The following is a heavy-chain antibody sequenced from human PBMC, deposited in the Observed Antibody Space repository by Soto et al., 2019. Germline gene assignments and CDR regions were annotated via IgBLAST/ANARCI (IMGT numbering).Heavy chain of an antibody. J-gene: IGHJ3*02. D-gene: IGHD3-10*01. Sequence: QVQLEQSGAEVKKPGSSVKISCKASGGTLSDHGVSWLRQAPGQGLEWVGGTIPVFNTAKYAPKFQGRVTSAADKSTNIAYMELGSLRSDDTAFYYCARVLYGSGNYYTGPSAFDIWGQGTLVIVYS. CDR2: TIPVFNTA. CDR3: ARVLYGSGNYYTGPSAFDI. CDR1: GGTLSDHG. V-gene: IGHV1-69*06.